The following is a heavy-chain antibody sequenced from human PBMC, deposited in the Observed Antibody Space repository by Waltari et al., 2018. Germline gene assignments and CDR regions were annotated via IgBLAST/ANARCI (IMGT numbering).Heavy chain of an antibody. D-gene: IGHD5-12*01. Sequence: QLQLQESGPRLVRPSETLSLICHVPGVSLTSHRHYWAWIRQSPGQGLEWIGTVSSRGTTYISPSLKSRVSVSRDTSKNQVSLILGSVTAADMAVYYCATYIGASVGTAAFDVWGQGTMVTVSS. CDR2: VSSRGTT. CDR3: ATYIGASVGTAAFDV. J-gene: IGHJ3*01. V-gene: IGHV4-39*01. CDR1: GVSLTSHRHY.